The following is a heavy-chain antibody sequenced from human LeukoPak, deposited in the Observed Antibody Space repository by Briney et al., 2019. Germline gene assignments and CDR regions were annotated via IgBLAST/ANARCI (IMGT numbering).Heavy chain of an antibody. CDR3: AKDQGSGSYYPFFDY. D-gene: IGHD3-10*01. Sequence: GGSLRLSCAASGFTFSSYSMHWVRQAPGKGLEWVAFIRYDGSNKYYADSVKGRFTISRDNSKNTLYLQVNSLRAEDTAVYYCAKDQGSGSYYPFFDYWGQGTLVTVSS. CDR2: IRYDGSNK. CDR1: GFTFSSYS. J-gene: IGHJ4*02. V-gene: IGHV3-30*02.